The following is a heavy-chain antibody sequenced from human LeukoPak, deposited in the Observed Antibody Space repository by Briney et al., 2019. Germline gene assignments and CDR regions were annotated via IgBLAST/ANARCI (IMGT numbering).Heavy chain of an antibody. V-gene: IGHV1-69*05. J-gene: IGHJ6*03. CDR3: ATMPHYYYYYMDV. Sequence: SVKVSCKASGGTFSSYTISWVRQAPGQGLEWMGRIIPIFGTANYAQKFQGRVTITTDESTSTAYMELSSLRSEDTAVYYCATMPHYYYYYMDVWGKGTTVTVSS. CDR1: GGTFSSYT. CDR2: IIPIFGTA. D-gene: IGHD2-2*01.